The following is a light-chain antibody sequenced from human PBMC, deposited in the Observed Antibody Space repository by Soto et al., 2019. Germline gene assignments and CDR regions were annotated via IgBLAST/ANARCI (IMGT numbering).Light chain of an antibody. J-gene: IGKJ1*01. CDR1: QSVSTY. Sequence: EIVLTQSPATLPLSPGQRATLSCRASQSVSTYLAWYQQKPGQAPRLLIYDASTRATGIPARFSGSGSGTDFTLTISSLEPEDFAVYYCQQRSNWPPTWTFGQGTKVEIK. V-gene: IGKV3-11*01. CDR3: QQRSNWPPTWT. CDR2: DAS.